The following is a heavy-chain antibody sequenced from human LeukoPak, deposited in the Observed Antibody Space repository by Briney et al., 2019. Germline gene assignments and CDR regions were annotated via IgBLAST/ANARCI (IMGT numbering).Heavy chain of an antibody. D-gene: IGHD1-26*01. CDR2: SNWKGNTT. Sequence: GGSLIISCVASGFTFDDFGLSLVRPVPGKVLEWVAGSNWKGNTTAYEDSVKGRFTISRDNAKNSLYLQMKRLRPEDTAFYYCAGYRGTEGPFDYWRQGTLVTVSS. V-gene: IGHV3-20*04. CDR1: GFTFDDFG. J-gene: IGHJ4*02. CDR3: AGYRGTEGPFDY.